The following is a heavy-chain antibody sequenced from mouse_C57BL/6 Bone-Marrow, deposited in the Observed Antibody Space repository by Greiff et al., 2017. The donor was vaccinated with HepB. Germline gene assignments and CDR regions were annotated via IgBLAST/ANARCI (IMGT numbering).Heavy chain of an antibody. Sequence: EVHLVESGGGLVQPGGSLSLSCAASGFTFTDYYMSWVRQPPGKALEWLGFIRNKANGYTTEYSASVKGRFTISRDNSQSILYLQMNALRAEDSATYYGARYMSGTDAMDYWGQGTSVTVSS. J-gene: IGHJ4*01. D-gene: IGHD4-1*01. CDR3: ARYMSGTDAMDY. V-gene: IGHV7-3*01. CDR2: IRNKANGYTT. CDR1: GFTFTDYY.